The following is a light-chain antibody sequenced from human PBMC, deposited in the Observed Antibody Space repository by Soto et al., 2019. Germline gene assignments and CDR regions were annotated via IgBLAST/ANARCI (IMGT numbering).Light chain of an antibody. Sequence: QSLLTHPASVSGSPGQSITIACPGISVDLVYKFVSWYQQYPGKAPKLIIYDVNNRPSWASDRFSGSKSGNTASLTISGLQAEDEADYYCSSYVVTGTYVFGTGTKVTVL. V-gene: IGLV2-14*03. CDR3: SSYVVTGTYV. J-gene: IGLJ1*01. CDR1: SVDLVYKF. CDR2: DVN.